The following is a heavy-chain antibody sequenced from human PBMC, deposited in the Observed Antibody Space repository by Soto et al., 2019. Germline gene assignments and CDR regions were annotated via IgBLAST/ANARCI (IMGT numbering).Heavy chain of an antibody. CDR1: GVSINIYY. CDR2: MYNSGST. D-gene: IGHD2-2*01. CDR3: ARAPSSSWKNYSSYYGMEV. V-gene: IGHV4-59*01. J-gene: IGHJ6*01. Sequence: WETLSLTCTVSGVSINIYYWSCIRHAPGKGLEWIGYMYNSGSTNYNPSLKSRVTISVDTSEKQISLKLSSVTAADTAVYYCARAPSSSWKNYSSYYGMEVWGQGTTVNVSS.